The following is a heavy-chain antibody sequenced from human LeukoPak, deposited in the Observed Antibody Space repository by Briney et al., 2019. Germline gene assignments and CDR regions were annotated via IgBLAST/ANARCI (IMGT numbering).Heavy chain of an antibody. Sequence: SETLSLTCTVSGGSISSSSCYWGWIRQPPGKGLEWIGSIYYSGSTYYNPSLKSRVTMSVDTSKNQFSLKLSSVTAADTAVYYCARGYSYGYDYWGQGTLVTVSS. J-gene: IGHJ4*02. D-gene: IGHD5-18*01. CDR3: ARGYSYGYDY. CDR2: IYYSGST. CDR1: GGSISSSSCY. V-gene: IGHV4-39*07.